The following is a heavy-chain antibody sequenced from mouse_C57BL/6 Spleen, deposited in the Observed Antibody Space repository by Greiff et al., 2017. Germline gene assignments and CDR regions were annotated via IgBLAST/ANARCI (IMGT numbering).Heavy chain of an antibody. CDR2: ISSGSSTI. Sequence: DVMLVESGGGLVKPGGSLKLSCAASGFTFSDYGMHWVRQAPEKGLEWVAYISSGSSTIYYADTVKGRFTISRDNAKNTLFLQMTSLRSEDTAMYYCARVLGYAMDYWGQGTSVTVSS. D-gene: IGHD4-1*01. J-gene: IGHJ4*01. CDR3: ARVLGYAMDY. CDR1: GFTFSDYG. V-gene: IGHV5-17*01.